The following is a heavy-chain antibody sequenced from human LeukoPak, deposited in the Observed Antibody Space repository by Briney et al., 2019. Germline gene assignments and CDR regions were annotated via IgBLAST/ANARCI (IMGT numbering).Heavy chain of an antibody. CDR2: ISGSGGNS. Sequence: PGGSLRLSCAASGFTFSSYAMSWVRQAPGKGLEWVSAISGSGGNSYYADSVKGRFTISRDNSENTLYLQMNSLRAEDSAVYYCAKRNINSVNWFDPWGQGTLVTVSS. CDR3: AKRNINSVNWFDP. J-gene: IGHJ5*02. D-gene: IGHD4-11*01. CDR1: GFTFSSYA. V-gene: IGHV3-23*01.